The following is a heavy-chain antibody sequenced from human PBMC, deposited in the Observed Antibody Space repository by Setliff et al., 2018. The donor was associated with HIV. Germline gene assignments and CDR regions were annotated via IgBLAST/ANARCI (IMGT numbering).Heavy chain of an antibody. J-gene: IGHJ4*02. Sequence: KASETLSLTCTVSGDFFSSDYYWGWIRQSPGKGLEWIGSFYETGYTYYNPSLKSRVTISIDTSKNQFSLKLTSVTAADTAMYYCASVRTGYYRIRDYWGQGSLVTVSS. D-gene: IGHD3-9*01. CDR1: GDFFSSDYY. CDR3: ASVRTGYYRIRDY. V-gene: IGHV4-38-2*02. CDR2: FYETGYT.